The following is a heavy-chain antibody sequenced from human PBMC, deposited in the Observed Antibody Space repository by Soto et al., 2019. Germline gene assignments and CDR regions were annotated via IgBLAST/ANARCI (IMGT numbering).Heavy chain of an antibody. CDR1: GGTFSSYT. CDR2: IIPILGIA. CDR3: ARSTGWFDP. J-gene: IGHJ5*02. Sequence: QVQLVQSGAEVKKPGSSVKVSCKASGGTFSSYTISWVRQAPGQGLEWMGRIIPILGIANSAQKFQGRVTITADKSTSTAYMEVSSLRSEDTTVYYCARSTGWFDPWGQGTLVTVSS. D-gene: IGHD4-17*01. V-gene: IGHV1-69*02.